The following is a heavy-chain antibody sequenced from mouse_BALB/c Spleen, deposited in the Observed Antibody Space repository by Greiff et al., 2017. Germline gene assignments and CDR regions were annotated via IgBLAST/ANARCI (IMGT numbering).Heavy chain of an antibody. CDR1: GFTFSSYT. V-gene: IGHV5-6-4*01. Sequence: VESGGGLVKPGGSLKLSCAASGFTFSSYTMSWVRQTPEKRLEWVATISSGGSYTYYPDSVKGRFTISRDNAKNTLYLQMSSLKSEDTAMYYCTRGGLRRGFDYWGQGTTLTVSS. D-gene: IGHD2-4*01. CDR3: TRGGLRRGFDY. CDR2: ISSGGSYT. J-gene: IGHJ2*01.